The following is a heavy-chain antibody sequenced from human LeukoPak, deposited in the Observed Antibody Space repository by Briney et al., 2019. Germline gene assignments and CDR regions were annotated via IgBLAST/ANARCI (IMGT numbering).Heavy chain of an antibody. CDR2: ISYDGSNK. J-gene: IGHJ4*02. D-gene: IGHD6-13*01. V-gene: IGHV3-30*01. CDR1: EFTFSSYA. Sequence: PGGSLRLSCAASEFTFSSYAMHWVRQAPGKGLEWVAVISYDGSNKYYADSVKGRFTIFRDNSRNTLYLQMNSLRPEDSAVYYCASLTLGSWYGIDYWGQGTLVTVSS. CDR3: ASLTLGSWYGIDY.